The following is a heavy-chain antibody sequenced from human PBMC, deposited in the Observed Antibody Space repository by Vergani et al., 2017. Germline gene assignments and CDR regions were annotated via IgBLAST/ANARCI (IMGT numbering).Heavy chain of an antibody. J-gene: IGHJ6*02. Sequence: QVQLQESGPGLVKPSETLSLTCTVSGGSISSYYWSWIRQPPGKGLEWIGYIYYSGSTNYNPSLKSRVTISVDTSKNQFSLKLSSVTAADTAVYYCARGVYANDYYGMDVWGQGTTVTVS. CDR2: IYYSGST. CDR1: GGSISSYY. D-gene: IGHD2-8*01. CDR3: ARGVYANDYYGMDV. V-gene: IGHV4-59*08.